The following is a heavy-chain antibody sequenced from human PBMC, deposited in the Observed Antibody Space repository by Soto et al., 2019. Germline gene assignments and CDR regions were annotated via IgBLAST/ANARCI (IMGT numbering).Heavy chain of an antibody. V-gene: IGHV4-34*01. CDR1: GGSFSGFY. CDR2: IKHSGTT. D-gene: IGHD6-13*01. CDR3: AKRRIEAASGWFDP. J-gene: IGHJ5*02. Sequence: QVQLQQWGAGLLKPSETLSLTCAVFGGSFSGFYWTWIRQPPGKGLEWIGEIKHSGTTNYNPSLKGRVTISVDTSKNQFSLNLSSVTAADTAVYYCAKRRIEAASGWFDPWGQGTLVTVSS.